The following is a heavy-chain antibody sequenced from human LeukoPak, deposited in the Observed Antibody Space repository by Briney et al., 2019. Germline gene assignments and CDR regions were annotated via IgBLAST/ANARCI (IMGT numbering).Heavy chain of an antibody. Sequence: SVKVSCKASGGTFSSYAISWVRQAPGQGLEWMGRITPIFGTANYAQKFQGRVTITTDESTSTAYMELSSLRSEDTAVYYCARDRIAAAGRFDYWGQGTLVTVSS. V-gene: IGHV1-69*05. J-gene: IGHJ4*02. CDR2: ITPIFGTA. CDR1: GGTFSSYA. D-gene: IGHD6-13*01. CDR3: ARDRIAAAGRFDY.